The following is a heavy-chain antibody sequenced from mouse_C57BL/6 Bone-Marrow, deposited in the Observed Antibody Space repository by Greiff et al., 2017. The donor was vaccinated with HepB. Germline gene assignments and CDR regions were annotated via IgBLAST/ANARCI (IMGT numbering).Heavy chain of an antibody. J-gene: IGHJ2*01. CDR1: GFTFSSYT. CDR2: ISGGGGNT. CDR3: ARHHYGNHLDY. Sequence: EVKVVESGGGLVKPGGSLKLSCAASGFTFSSYTMSWVRQTPEKRLEWVATISGGGGNTYYPDSVKGRFTISRDKAKNTLYLQMSSLRSEDTALYYCARHHYGNHLDYWGQGTTLTVSS. D-gene: IGHD2-1*01. V-gene: IGHV5-9*01.